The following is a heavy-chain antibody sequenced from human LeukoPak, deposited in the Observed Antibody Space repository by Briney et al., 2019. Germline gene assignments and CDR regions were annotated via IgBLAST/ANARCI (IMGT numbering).Heavy chain of an antibody. V-gene: IGHV3-23*01. CDR2: ISGSGGST. CDR1: GFTFSSYA. J-gene: IGHJ5*02. D-gene: IGHD4-17*01. CDR3: AKDPEYGDYFDWFDP. Sequence: PGGSLRLSCAASGFTFSSYAMSWVRQAPGKGLEWVSAISGSGGSTYYADSVKGRFTISRDNSKNTLYLQMNSLRAEDTAVYYCAKDPEYGDYFDWFDPWGQGTLVTVSS.